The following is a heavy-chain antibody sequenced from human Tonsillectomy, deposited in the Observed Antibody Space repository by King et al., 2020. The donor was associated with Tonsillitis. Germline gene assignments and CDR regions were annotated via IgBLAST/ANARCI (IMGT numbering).Heavy chain of an antibody. CDR3: ASPSSGPYWYFDL. J-gene: IGHJ2*01. D-gene: IGHD6-19*01. V-gene: IGHV5-51*01. Sequence: QLVQSGAEVKKPGESLEISCKGSGYSFTSYWIGWVRQMPGKGLEWMGIIYPGDSDTRYSPSFQGQVTISADKSISTAYLQWNSLKASDTATYYCASPSSGPYWYFDLWGRGTLVTVSS. CDR2: IYPGDSDT. CDR1: GYSFTSYW.